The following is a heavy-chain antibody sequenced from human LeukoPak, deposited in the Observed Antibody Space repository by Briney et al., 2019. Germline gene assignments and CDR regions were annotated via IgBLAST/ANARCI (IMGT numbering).Heavy chain of an antibody. D-gene: IGHD3-22*01. J-gene: IGHJ5*02. CDR2: IYTSGTT. V-gene: IGHV4-4*07. CDR3: ARENYYDSSGYFLGGGWFDP. Sequence: PSETLSLTCTVSGGSISSYYWSWIRQPAGKGLEWIGRIYTSGTTNYNPSLKSRVTISVDTSKNQFSLKLSSVTAADTAVYYCARENYYDSSGYFLGGGWFDPWGQGTLVTVSS. CDR1: GGSISSYY.